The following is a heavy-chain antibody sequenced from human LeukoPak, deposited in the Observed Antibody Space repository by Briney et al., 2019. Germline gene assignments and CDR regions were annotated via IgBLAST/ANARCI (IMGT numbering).Heavy chain of an antibody. V-gene: IGHV4-34*01. CDR1: GGSFSGYY. CDR3: ARGGNYYYYYMDV. J-gene: IGHJ6*03. CDR2: INHSGST. Sequence: SETLSLTCAVYGGSFSGYYWSWIRQPPGKGLEWIGEINHSGSTNYNPSLKSRVTISVDTSKNQFSLKLGSVTAADTAVYYCARGGNYYYYYMDVWGKGTTVTVSS.